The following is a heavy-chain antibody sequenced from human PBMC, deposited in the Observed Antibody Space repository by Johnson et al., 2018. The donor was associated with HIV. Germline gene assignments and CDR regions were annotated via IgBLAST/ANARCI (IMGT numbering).Heavy chain of an antibody. V-gene: IGHV3-30*02. D-gene: IGHD1-26*01. CDR1: GFTFSTYG. Sequence: QEQLVESGGGVVQPGGSLRLSCAASGFTFSTYGMHWVRQAPGQGLEWVAFIRYDGSHTSYADSVKGRSTIARDNSKNTLYLQMNSLRPEDTAVYYCASTHSGSYYSAFDIWGQGAMVTVSS. J-gene: IGHJ3*02. CDR3: ASTHSGSYYSAFDI. CDR2: IRYDGSHT.